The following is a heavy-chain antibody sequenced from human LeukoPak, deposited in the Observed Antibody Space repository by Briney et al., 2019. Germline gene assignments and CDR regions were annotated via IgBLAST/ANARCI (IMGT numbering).Heavy chain of an antibody. V-gene: IGHV3-23*01. CDR1: GFTFSNYA. CDR2: ISGSGGST. D-gene: IGHD3-3*01. Sequence: GGCLRLSCAASGFTFSNYAMSWVRQAPGKGLEWVSAISGSGGSTYYADSVKGRFTISRDNSKNTLYLQMNSLRAEDMAVYYCAKEYDFWSGYYMDYWGQGTLVTVSS. CDR3: AKEYDFWSGYYMDY. J-gene: IGHJ4*02.